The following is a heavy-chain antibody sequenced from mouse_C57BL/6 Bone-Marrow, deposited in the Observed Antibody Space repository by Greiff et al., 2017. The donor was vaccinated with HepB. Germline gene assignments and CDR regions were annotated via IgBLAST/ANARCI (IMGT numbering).Heavy chain of an antibody. V-gene: IGHV1-81*01. J-gene: IGHJ3*01. CDR1: GYTFTSYG. Sequence: QVHVKQSGAELARPGASVKLSCKASGYTFTSYGISWVKQRTGQGLEWIGEIYPRSGNTYYNEKLKGKATLTADKSSSTAYMELRSLTSEDSAVYFCARSIYYYGSSFSWFAYWGQGTLVTVSA. CDR2: IYPRSGNT. D-gene: IGHD1-1*01. CDR3: ARSIYYYGSSFSWFAY.